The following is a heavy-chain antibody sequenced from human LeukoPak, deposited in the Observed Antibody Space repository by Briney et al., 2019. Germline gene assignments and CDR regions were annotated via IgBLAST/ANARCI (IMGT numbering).Heavy chain of an antibody. D-gene: IGHD3-3*01. Sequence: SETLSLTCTVSGGSISSYYWSWVRQPPGKGLEWIGYVSYSGSTDYNPSLKSRVTMSVDTSNNQFSLRLSSVTAADTAVYYCAGHFWSGYIDYWGQGTLVTVSS. CDR2: VSYSGST. J-gene: IGHJ4*02. V-gene: IGHV4-59*08. CDR1: GGSISSYY. CDR3: AGHFWSGYIDY.